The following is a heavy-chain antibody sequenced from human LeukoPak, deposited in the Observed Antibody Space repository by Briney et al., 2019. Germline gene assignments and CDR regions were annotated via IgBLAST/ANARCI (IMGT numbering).Heavy chain of an antibody. J-gene: IGHJ3*02. Sequence: SGPTLLKPTQTLTLTCTVSGFSLTTSGVGVGWVRQPPGKALEGFSLMYWNDDKRYRSSLKSRLTITKDTSKNQVVLTMTNMDPVDTATYYCAHIHITYYYGSGTPLGAFDIWGQGTMVTVSS. CDR2: MYWNDDK. CDR1: GFSLTTSGVG. D-gene: IGHD3-10*01. V-gene: IGHV2-5*01. CDR3: AHIHITYYYGSGTPLGAFDI.